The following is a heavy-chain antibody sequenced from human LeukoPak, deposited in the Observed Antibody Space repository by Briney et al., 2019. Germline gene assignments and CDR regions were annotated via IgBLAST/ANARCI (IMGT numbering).Heavy chain of an antibody. CDR1: GGSISSRSYY. CDR3: VRHPYRSGYSSGWYPGAFDI. V-gene: IGHV4-39*01. CDR2: TFYSGST. J-gene: IGHJ3*02. D-gene: IGHD6-19*01. Sequence: SQTLSLTCTVSGGSISSRSYYWGWIRQPPGKGLEWIGSTFYSGSTYHNPSLKSRVTISVDTSKNQFSLNLRSVTAADTSVYFCVRHPYRSGYSSGWYPGAFDIWGQGTMVTVSS.